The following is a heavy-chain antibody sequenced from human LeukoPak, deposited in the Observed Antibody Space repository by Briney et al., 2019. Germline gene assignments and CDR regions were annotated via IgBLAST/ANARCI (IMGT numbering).Heavy chain of an antibody. CDR2: IYVSDSHT. CDR3: ARHRDSSGFPAAFDL. V-gene: IGHV5-51*01. Sequence: GESLKISCKGSGYSFSSYWIGWVRQMPGKGLEWVGSIYVSDSHTRYGPSFQGLVTISADKSVNTAYLQWSSLQASDTAMYYCARHRDSSGFPAAFDLWGQGTLVTVSS. CDR1: GYSFSSYW. D-gene: IGHD3-22*01. J-gene: IGHJ3*01.